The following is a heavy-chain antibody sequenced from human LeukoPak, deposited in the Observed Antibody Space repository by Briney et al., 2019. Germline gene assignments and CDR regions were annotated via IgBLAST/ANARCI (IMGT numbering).Heavy chain of an antibody. CDR2: IYHSGST. CDR3: ARHMNYEGPGYYYGPDV. Sequence: PSETLSLTCTVSGDSISDSSFYWGWLRQPPGKGLEWIVSIYHSGSTYYNLSLKRRVIVSIDTSKNHFSLKLSSVTAADTAVYYCARHMNYEGPGYYYGPDVWGQGTTVSVSS. V-gene: IGHV4-39*01. CDR1: GDSISDSSFY. J-gene: IGHJ6*02. D-gene: IGHD1-7*01.